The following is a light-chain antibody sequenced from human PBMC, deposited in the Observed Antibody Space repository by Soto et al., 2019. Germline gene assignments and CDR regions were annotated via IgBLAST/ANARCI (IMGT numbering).Light chain of an antibody. CDR1: KXDIGVYDF. J-gene: IGLJ1*01. CDR3: KSYAGSNTYV. CDR2: EVV. V-gene: IGLV2-8*01. Sequence: SVLTQPPSASGSPGQSVTISCTGTKXDIGVYDFVSWYQHHPGKAPRLIIYEVVQRPSGVPDRFSGPKSGNTASLTVSGLQAADEADYFCKSYAGSNTYVFGSGTKVTV.